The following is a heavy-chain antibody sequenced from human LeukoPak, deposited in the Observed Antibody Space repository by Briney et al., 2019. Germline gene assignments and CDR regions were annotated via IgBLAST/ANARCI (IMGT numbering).Heavy chain of an antibody. CDR3: ARDYVTCSGGSCYHRG. Sequence: PGGSLRLSCAASGFTFSSYSMNWVRQAPGKGLEWVSYISSSSSTIYYADSVKGRFTISRDNAKNSLYLQMNSLRAEDTAVYYCARDYVTCSGGSCYHRGWGQGTLVTVSS. D-gene: IGHD2-15*01. V-gene: IGHV3-48*01. J-gene: IGHJ4*02. CDR2: ISSSSSTI. CDR1: GFTFSSYS.